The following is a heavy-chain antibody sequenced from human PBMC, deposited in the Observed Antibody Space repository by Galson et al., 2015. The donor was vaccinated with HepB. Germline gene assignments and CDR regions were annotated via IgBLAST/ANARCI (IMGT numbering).Heavy chain of an antibody. D-gene: IGHD3-16*01. CDR3: ASEWGGYSYYMDV. Sequence: SLRLSCAASGFTLRSYIMNWVRQVPGKGLEWVSSISSSSSYIYYADSLRGRFTISGDNAKNSLFLQMNSLRAEATALYYCASEWGGYSYYMDVWGKGTAVTVSS. CDR1: GFTLRSYI. CDR2: ISSSSSYI. J-gene: IGHJ6*03. V-gene: IGHV3-21*01.